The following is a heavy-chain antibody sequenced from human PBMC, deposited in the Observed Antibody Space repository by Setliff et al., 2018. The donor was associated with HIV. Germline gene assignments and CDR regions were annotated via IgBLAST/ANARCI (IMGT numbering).Heavy chain of an antibody. CDR1: GYTFTSYG. CDR3: VRGVQSPPHYSYYYMDV. CDR2: IIPILGVA. V-gene: IGHV1-69*04. Sequence: GASVNVSCKASGYTFTSYGISWVRQAPGQGLDWMGRIIPILGVANYAQRFQGKVTITADKSTSTAYMELTSLRFDDTAMYYCVRGVQSPPHYSYYYMDVWGEGTMVTVSS. J-gene: IGHJ6*03. D-gene: IGHD3-3*01.